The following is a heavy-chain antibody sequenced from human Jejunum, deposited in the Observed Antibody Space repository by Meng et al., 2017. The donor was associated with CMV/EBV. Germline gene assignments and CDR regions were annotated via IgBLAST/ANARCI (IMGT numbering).Heavy chain of an antibody. CDR1: FSSYE. CDR3: AREPAVYAPPDYYGMDV. V-gene: IGHV3-48*03. CDR2: IDSSCSTT. D-gene: IGHD2-8*01. J-gene: IGHJ6*02. Sequence: FSSYEMNWVRQAPGKGLEWLSHIDSSCSTTSYTDSVKGRFTISRDNAKNSLYLQMNRLRAEDTALYYCAREPAVYAPPDYYGMDVWGQGTTVTVSS.